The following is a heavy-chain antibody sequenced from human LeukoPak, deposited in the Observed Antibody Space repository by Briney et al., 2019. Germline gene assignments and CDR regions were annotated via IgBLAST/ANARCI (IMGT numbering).Heavy chain of an antibody. D-gene: IGHD6-25*01. CDR2: IYYSGST. CDR3: ASRDGSAIDY. V-gene: IGHV4-59*01. J-gene: IGHJ4*02. Sequence: SETLSLTCTVSGESISGFYWTWIRQPPGKGLEWIGYIYYSGSTNYNPSLKSRVTISVDTSKNQFSLKLSSVTAADTAVYYCASRDGSAIDYWGQGTLVTVSS. CDR1: GESISGFY.